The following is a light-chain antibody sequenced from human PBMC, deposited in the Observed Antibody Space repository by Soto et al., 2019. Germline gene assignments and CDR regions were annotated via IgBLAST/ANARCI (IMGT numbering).Light chain of an antibody. CDR3: QHSNSYSEA. J-gene: IGKJ1*01. Sequence: IRVTQAPSPMTASVGYRVTIFCRASQGVSSNLQWYQQKPGRAPKLLIHSASTLQSGVPSRFTGTRSGTDFTLTISRLQPDDFATYYCQHSNSYSEAFGQGTNVDI. V-gene: IGKV1-9*01. CDR2: SAS. CDR1: QGVSSN.